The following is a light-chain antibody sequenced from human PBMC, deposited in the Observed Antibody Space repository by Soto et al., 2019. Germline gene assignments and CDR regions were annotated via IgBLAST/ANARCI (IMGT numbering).Light chain of an antibody. CDR3: QSADSSGTYVV. J-gene: IGLJ2*01. V-gene: IGLV3-25*03. Sequence: SYELTQPPSVSVSPGQTARITCSGDAMPKQYAYWYQQKPGQAPVLVIYKDNERPSGIPKRFSGSSSGTTVTLTISGVQAEDEADYYCQSADSSGTYVVFGGGTKLTVL. CDR2: KDN. CDR1: AMPKQY.